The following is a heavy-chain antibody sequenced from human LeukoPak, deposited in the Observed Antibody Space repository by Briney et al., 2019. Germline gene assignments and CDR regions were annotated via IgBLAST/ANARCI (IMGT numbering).Heavy chain of an antibody. CDR1: GYTFTSYG. Sequence: ASVKVSCKASGYTFTSYGISWVRQAPGQGLEWMGWISAYNGNTNYAQKLQGRVTMTTDTSTSTAYMELRSLRSDDTAVYYCARVEYYYDSSGYYPSFDYWGQGTLVTVSS. CDR3: ARVEYYYDSSGYYPSFDY. D-gene: IGHD3-22*01. CDR2: ISAYNGNT. V-gene: IGHV1-18*01. J-gene: IGHJ4*02.